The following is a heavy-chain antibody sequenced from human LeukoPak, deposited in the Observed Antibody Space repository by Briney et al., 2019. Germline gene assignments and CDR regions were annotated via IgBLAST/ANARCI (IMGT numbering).Heavy chain of an antibody. J-gene: IGHJ4*02. CDR3: AREREQYQYSDY. CDR1: GYIFTTYG. D-gene: IGHD2-2*01. CDR2: ISAYNGNT. V-gene: IGHV1-18*01. Sequence: GASVKVSCKASGYIFTTYGISWVRQAPGQGLDWMGWISAYNGNTNYAQKLQGRVTMTTDTSTSTAYMELRSLRSDDTAVYYCAREREQYQYSDYWGQGTLVTVSS.